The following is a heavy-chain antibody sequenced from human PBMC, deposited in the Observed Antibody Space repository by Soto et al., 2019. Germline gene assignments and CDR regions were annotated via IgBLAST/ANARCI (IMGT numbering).Heavy chain of an antibody. V-gene: IGHV4-59*01. CDR1: GGSISSYY. J-gene: IGHJ3*02. CDR3: ARDFTDAFDI. CDR2: IYYSGST. Sequence: PSETLSLTCTVSGGSISSYYWSWIRQPPGKGLEWIGYIYYSGSTNYNPSLKSRVTISVDTSKNQFSLKLSSVTAADTAVYYCARDFTDAFDICGQGTMASVSS. D-gene: IGHD3-16*01.